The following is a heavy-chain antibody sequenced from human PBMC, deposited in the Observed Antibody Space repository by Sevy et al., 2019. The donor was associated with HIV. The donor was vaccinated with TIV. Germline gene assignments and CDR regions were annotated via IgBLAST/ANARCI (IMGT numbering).Heavy chain of an antibody. D-gene: IGHD6-13*01. J-gene: IGHJ6*02. CDR2: IYSGGST. Sequence: GGSLRLSCAASGFTVSSNYMSWVRQAPGKGLEWVSVIYSGGSTYYADSVKGRFTISRDNTKNMLYLQMNSLRAEDTAVYYCARDWGGAAGYYYGMDVWGQGTTVTVSS. CDR3: ARDWGGAAGYYYGMDV. CDR1: GFTVSSNY. V-gene: IGHV3-53*01.